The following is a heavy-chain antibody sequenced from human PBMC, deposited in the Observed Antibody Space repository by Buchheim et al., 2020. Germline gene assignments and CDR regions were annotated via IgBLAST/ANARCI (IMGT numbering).Heavy chain of an antibody. J-gene: IGHJ4*02. CDR1: GGSVSSGNYY. CDR3: ARTSIQYHFDS. CDR2: IYYSGST. Sequence: QVQLQESGPGLVKPSETLSVTCTVSGGSVSSGNYYWSWIRQPPGKGLEWIGYIYYSGSTNYSPSLKSRVTISVDTSQDQFSLKLSSVTAADTAVYYCARTSIQYHFDSWGQGTL. D-gene: IGHD4-11*01. V-gene: IGHV4-61*01.